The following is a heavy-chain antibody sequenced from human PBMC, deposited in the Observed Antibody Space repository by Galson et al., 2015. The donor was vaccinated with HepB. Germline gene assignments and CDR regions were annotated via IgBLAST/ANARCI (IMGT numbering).Heavy chain of an antibody. D-gene: IGHD2-15*01. CDR3: AKDRSWIFDY. J-gene: IGHJ4*02. CDR1: GFTFSSYG. CDR2: ISYDGSNK. V-gene: IGHV3-30*18. Sequence: SLRLSCAASGFTFSSYGMHWVRQAPGKGLEWVAVISYDGSNKYYADSVKGRFTISRDNSKNTLYLQMNSLRAEDTAVYYCAKDRSWIFDYWGQGTLVTVSS.